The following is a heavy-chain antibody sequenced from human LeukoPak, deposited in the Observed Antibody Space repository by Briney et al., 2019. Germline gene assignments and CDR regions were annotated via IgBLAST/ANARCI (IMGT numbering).Heavy chain of an antibody. CDR1: GHTFPSED. CDR3: ARASVVPAARRPFSYYDLGH. J-gene: IGHJ4*02. V-gene: IGHV1-8*01. D-gene: IGHD2-2*01. CDR2: MKSKSVNT. Sequence: ASGNGPCKVPGHTFPSEDITWVRQATGQGRGWRGWMKSKSVNTGYAQKFQGRVTMTRNTSISTAYMELSSLRSEDTAVYYCARASVVPAARRPFSYYDLGHWGQGTLVTVSS.